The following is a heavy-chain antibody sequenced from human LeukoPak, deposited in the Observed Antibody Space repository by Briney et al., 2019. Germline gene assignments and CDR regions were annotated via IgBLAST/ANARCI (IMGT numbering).Heavy chain of an antibody. D-gene: IGHD2-15*01. CDR2: TFHHVNS. Sequence: PSETLSLTCTVSGGSISSFYWSWIRQAPGKGLEWIGHTFHHVNSNYNPPLKTRVTLSLDTSKNQFSLKLNSVTAADTAVYYCASTEGYCSGGTCYSMEYFRHWGQGTQVAVS. CDR1: GGSISSFY. CDR3: ASTEGYCSGGTCYSMEYFRH. V-gene: IGHV4-59*01. J-gene: IGHJ1*01.